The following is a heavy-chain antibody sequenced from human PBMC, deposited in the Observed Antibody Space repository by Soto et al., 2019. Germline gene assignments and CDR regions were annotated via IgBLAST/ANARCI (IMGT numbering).Heavy chain of an antibody. J-gene: IGHJ5*02. D-gene: IGHD4-17*01. CDR2: MNPNSGNT. CDR3: ARGVNYGYYSRRFDP. Sequence: QVQLVQSGAEVKKPGASVKVSCKASGYTFTSYDINWVRQATGQGLEYLGWMNPNSGNTGYVQKVQGRVTMTRNTSISTAYMDLSSLRSEDTAVYYCARGVNYGYYSRRFDPWCQGTLVTVSS. V-gene: IGHV1-8*01. CDR1: GYTFTSYD.